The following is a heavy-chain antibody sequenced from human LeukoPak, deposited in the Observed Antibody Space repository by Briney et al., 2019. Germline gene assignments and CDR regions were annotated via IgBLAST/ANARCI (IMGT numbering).Heavy chain of an antibody. J-gene: IGHJ6*03. D-gene: IGHD4-17*01. Sequence: SETLSLTCTVSGGSISSYYWSWIRQPPGKGLKWIGNIYYSGYTTYSPSLRSRVTISVDTSKNQFSLKLSSVTAADTAVYYCARSTDYGFYMDVWGKGTTVTISS. V-gene: IGHV4-59*12. CDR3: ARSTDYGFYMDV. CDR2: IYYSGYT. CDR1: GGSISSYY.